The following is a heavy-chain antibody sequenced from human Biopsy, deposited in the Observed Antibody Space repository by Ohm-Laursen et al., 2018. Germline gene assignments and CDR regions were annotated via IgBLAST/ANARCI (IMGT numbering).Heavy chain of an antibody. CDR3: ARGSNWNDWSFDY. CDR2: MNHGGST. D-gene: IGHD1-20*01. CDR1: GESFNGYY. J-gene: IGHJ4*02. Sequence: SETLSLTCAVYGESFNGYYWSWIRQPPGKGLEWIGEMNHGGSTNYNSSLKSRVTISVDTSKNQFSLKLNSVTAADTAVYYCARGSNWNDWSFDYWGQGTVVTVPS. V-gene: IGHV4-34*01.